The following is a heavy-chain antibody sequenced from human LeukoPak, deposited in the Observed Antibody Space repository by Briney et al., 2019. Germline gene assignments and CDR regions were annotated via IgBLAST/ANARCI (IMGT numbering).Heavy chain of an antibody. CDR3: ARGKLGGINYYDLDV. Sequence: KPSETLSLTCTVSGGSISSYYWGWIRQPPGKGLEWIGYIHYSGSTNYNPSLQSRVTISVDTPKNQFSLKVNSVTAADTAVYFCARGKLGGINYYDLDVWGKGTTVIVSS. D-gene: IGHD3-16*01. CDR1: GGSISSYY. CDR2: IHYSGST. J-gene: IGHJ6*04. V-gene: IGHV4-59*01.